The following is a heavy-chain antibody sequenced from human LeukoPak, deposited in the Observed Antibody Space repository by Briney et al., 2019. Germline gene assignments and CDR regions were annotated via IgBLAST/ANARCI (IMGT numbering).Heavy chain of an antibody. V-gene: IGHV4-39*07. CDR2: IYHSGST. D-gene: IGHD1-14*01. Sequence: SETLSLTCTVSGGSISSGSYYWSWIRQPPGKGLEWIGSIYHSGSTYYNPSLKSRVTISVDTSKNQFSLKLSSVTAADTAVYYCARGGTSPIDYWGQGTLVTVSS. J-gene: IGHJ4*02. CDR1: GGSISSGSYY. CDR3: ARGGTSPIDY.